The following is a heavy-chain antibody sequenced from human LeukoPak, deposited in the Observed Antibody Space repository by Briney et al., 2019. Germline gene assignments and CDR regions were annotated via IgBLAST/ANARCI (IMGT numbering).Heavy chain of an antibody. Sequence: PGRSLRLSCAASGFTFSSYAMHWVRQAPGKGLEWVAVISYDGSNKYYADSVKGRFTISRDNSKNTLYLQMSSLRAEDKAVYYWARGLADCSSTSCYWSWFDPWGQGTLVTVSS. CDR2: ISYDGSNK. CDR1: GFTFSSYA. J-gene: IGHJ5*02. CDR3: ARGLADCSSTSCYWSWFDP. V-gene: IGHV3-30*04. D-gene: IGHD2-2*01.